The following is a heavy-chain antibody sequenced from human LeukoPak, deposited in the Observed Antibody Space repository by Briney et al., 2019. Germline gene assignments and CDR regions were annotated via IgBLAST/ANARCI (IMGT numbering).Heavy chain of an antibody. CDR3: ARDEGCSSTSCLFDY. J-gene: IGHJ4*02. D-gene: IGHD2-2*01. V-gene: IGHV1-46*01. CDR1: GYTFTSYY. CDR2: INPSGGST. Sequence: GASVNVSCKASGYTFTSYYMHWVRQAPGQGREWMGIINPSGGSTNYAQKFQGRVTTTRDMSTSTVYMELSSLRSDDTAVYYCARDEGCSSTSCLFDYWGQGTLVTVSS.